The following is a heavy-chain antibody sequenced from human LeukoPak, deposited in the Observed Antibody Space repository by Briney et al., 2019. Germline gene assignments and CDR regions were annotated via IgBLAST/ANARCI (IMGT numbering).Heavy chain of an antibody. CDR1: GFTFSNYR. D-gene: IGHD2-2*01. J-gene: IGHJ4*02. CDR3: ASGSTSFHY. CDR2: IMSSTTDI. Sequence: GGSLRLSCAASGFTFSNYRMNWVRQAPGKGLEWVSSIMSSTTDIYYADSVKGRFTISRDNAKSSLYLQMNSLRAEDTAVYYCASGSTSFHYWGQGTLVSVSS. V-gene: IGHV3-21*01.